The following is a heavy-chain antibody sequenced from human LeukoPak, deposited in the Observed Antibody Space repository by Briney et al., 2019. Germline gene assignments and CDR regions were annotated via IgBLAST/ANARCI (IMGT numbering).Heavy chain of an antibody. CDR1: GHTLTELS. V-gene: IGHV1-69*02. CDR2: IIPILGIA. CDR3: ARPMSPYYYDSSGPFDY. Sequence: SVKVSCKVSGHTLTELSMHWVRQAPGQGLEWMGRIIPILGIANYAQKFQGRVTITADKSTSTAYMELSSLRSEDTAVYYCARPMSPYYYDSSGPFDYWGQGTLVTVSS. J-gene: IGHJ4*02. D-gene: IGHD3-22*01.